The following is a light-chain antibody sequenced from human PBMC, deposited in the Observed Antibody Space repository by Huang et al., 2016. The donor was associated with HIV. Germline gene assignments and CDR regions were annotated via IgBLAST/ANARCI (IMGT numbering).Light chain of an antibody. J-gene: IGKJ5*01. V-gene: IGKV3-11*01. CDR1: QSVRSF. CDR2: DAS. Sequence: EIVLTQSPATLSLSPGERATLSCRASQSVRSFLAWYQQKPGQPPRLLIHDASNRATGIPARFSGSGSGTDFTLTISSLEPEDFAIYYCQQRNNWITFGQGTRLEIK. CDR3: QQRNNWIT.